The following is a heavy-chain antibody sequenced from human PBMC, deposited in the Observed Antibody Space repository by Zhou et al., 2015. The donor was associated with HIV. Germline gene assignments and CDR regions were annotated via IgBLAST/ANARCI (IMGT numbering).Heavy chain of an antibody. D-gene: IGHD2-2*01. J-gene: IGHJ6*03. V-gene: IGHV1-69*01. CDR2: IIPIFGTA. CDR3: ARGVGSVVPAAIRGYSSMGGYSYYYMDV. Sequence: QVQLVQSGAEVKKPGSSVKVSCKASGGTFSSYAISWVRQAPGQGLEWMGGIIPIFGTANYAQKFQGRVTITADESTSTAYMELSSLRSEDTAVYYCARGVGSVVPAAIRGYSSMGGYSYYYMDVWGKGTTVTVSS. CDR1: GGTFSSYA.